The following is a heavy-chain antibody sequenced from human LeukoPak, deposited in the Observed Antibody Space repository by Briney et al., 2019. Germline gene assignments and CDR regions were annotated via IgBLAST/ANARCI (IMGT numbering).Heavy chain of an antibody. CDR3: ARAGVGEGFDY. Sequence: GGSLRLSCTASGFTFGDYAMSWFRQAPGKGLEWVSVIYSGGSTYYADSVKGRFTISRDNSKNTLYLQMNSLRAEDTAVYYCARAGVGEGFDYWGQGTLVTVSS. V-gene: IGHV3-53*01. D-gene: IGHD1-26*01. J-gene: IGHJ4*02. CDR1: GFTFGDYA. CDR2: IYSGGST.